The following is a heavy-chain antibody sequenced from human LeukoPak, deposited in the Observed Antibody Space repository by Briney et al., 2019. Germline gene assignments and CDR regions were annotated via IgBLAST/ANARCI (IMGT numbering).Heavy chain of an antibody. Sequence: SETLSLTCTVSGGSISSSSYYWGWLRQPPGKGLVWIGSIYYSGSTYYNPSLKSRGTISVDTSKNQFSLKLSSVTAADTAVYYCARHDFVVVVAATGWFDPWGQGTLVTVSS. D-gene: IGHD2-15*01. CDR3: ARHDFVVVVAATGWFDP. J-gene: IGHJ5*02. CDR1: GGSISSSSYY. CDR2: IYYSGST. V-gene: IGHV4-39*01.